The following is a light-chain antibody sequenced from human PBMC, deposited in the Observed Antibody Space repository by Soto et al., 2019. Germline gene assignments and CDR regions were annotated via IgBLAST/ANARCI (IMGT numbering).Light chain of an antibody. CDR3: QQYYTTPPT. CDR2: WAS. V-gene: IGKV4-1*01. Sequence: DIVMTQSPDSLAVSLGERATINCKSSQSVFYMSNNENLLTWYQQKPGQPPKLLIYWASTRESGVPDRFTGSGSGTDFTLTISSLQAEDVAIYYCQQYYTTPPTFGGGTKVDIK. J-gene: IGKJ4*01. CDR1: QSVFYMSNNENL.